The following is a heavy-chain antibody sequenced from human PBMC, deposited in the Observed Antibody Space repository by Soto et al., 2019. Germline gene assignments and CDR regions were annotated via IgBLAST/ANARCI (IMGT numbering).Heavy chain of an antibody. CDR3: ASLSTSTPNYYFDY. V-gene: IGHV4-4*02. CDR1: GGSISSSNW. Sequence: SETLSLTCAVSGGSISSSNWLSWFRQPPWKGLEWIGEIYHSGSTNYNPSLKSRVTISVDKSKNQFSLKLSSVTAADTAVYYCASLSTSTPNYYFDYWGQGTLVTVSS. D-gene: IGHD1-1*01. CDR2: IYHSGST. J-gene: IGHJ4*02.